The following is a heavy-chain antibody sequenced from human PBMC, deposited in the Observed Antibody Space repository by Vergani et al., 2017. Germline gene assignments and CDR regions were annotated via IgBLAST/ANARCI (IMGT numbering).Heavy chain of an antibody. CDR1: GFTFSSYG. V-gene: IGHV3-30*18. D-gene: IGHD6-6*01. CDR2: ISYDGSNK. CDR3: AKEASSSFVGWGQYFQH. J-gene: IGHJ1*01. Sequence: QVQLVESGGGVVQPGRSLRLSCAASGFTFSSYGMHWVRQAPGKGLEWVAVISYDGSNKYYADSVKGRFTISRDNSKNTLYLQMNSLRAEDTAGYYCAKEASSSFVGWGQYFQHWGQGTLVTVSS.